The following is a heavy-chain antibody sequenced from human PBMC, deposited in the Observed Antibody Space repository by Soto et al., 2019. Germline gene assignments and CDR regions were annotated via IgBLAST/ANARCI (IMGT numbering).Heavy chain of an antibody. CDR1: GGSFSGYY. D-gene: IGHD6-13*01. Sequence: QVQLQQWGAGLLKPSETLSLTCAVYGGSFSGYYWSWIRQPPGKGLEWIGEINHSGSTNYNPSLKSRVTISVDTYKNQFSLKLSSVTAADTAVYYCAIARQQLVRAFDYWGQGTLVTVSS. V-gene: IGHV4-34*01. CDR2: INHSGST. J-gene: IGHJ4*02. CDR3: AIARQQLVRAFDY.